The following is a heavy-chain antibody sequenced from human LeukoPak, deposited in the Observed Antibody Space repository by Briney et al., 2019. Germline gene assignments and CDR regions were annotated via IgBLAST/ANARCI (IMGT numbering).Heavy chain of an antibody. CDR2: IYHSGST. CDR1: GGSISSGGYS. Sequence: PSQTLSLTCAVSGGSISSGGYSWSWIRQPPGKGLEWIGYIYHSGSTYYNPSLKSRVTISVDRSKNQFSLKLSSVTAADTAVYSCARVISGIWFDPWGQGTLVTVSS. D-gene: IGHD3-16*01. CDR3: ARVISGIWFDP. V-gene: IGHV4-30-2*01. J-gene: IGHJ5*02.